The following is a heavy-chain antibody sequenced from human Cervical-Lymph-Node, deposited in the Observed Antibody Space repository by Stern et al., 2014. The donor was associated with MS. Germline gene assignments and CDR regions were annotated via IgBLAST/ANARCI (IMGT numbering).Heavy chain of an antibody. D-gene: IGHD3-9*01. CDR1: GDSISRANW. CDR3: ARGRFYDILTGSANWFDP. V-gene: IGHV4-4*02. CDR2: IYHSGST. Sequence: VQLEESGPGLVKPSGTLSLTCAVSGDSISRANWWSWVRQPPGKGLGWVGDIYHSGSTNYNPSLKGRVSMSVDTSKNPFSLKLSSVAAADTAVYFCARGRFYDILTGSANWFDPWGQGTLVTVSS. J-gene: IGHJ5*02.